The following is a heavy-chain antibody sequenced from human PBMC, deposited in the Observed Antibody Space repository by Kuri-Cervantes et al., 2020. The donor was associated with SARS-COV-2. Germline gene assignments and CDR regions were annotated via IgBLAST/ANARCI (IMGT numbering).Heavy chain of an antibody. CDR1: GGSISAETYY. CDR2: IYSSGNT. V-gene: IGHV4-61*02. J-gene: IGHJ4*02. D-gene: IGHD3-22*01. Sequence: SETLSLTCTVSGGSISAETYYWSWVRQPAGKGLEWIGRIYSSGNTNYNPSLKSRVTISEDTSRNQFSLKLTSATAADTAVYFCARGRGYHDSSGYYFDSWGQGTLVTVSS. CDR3: ARGRGYHDSSGYYFDS.